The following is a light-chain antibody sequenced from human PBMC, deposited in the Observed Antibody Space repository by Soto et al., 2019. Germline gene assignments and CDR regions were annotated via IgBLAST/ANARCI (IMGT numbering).Light chain of an antibody. CDR2: GAS. J-gene: IGKJ4*01. V-gene: IGKV3-15*01. Sequence: EVVMTQSPATLSVSPGERATLSCRASESVSSNLAWYQQKPGQAPRLLLYGASTRATGIPARFSGSGSATEFTLTISSLQSEDFALFYCQQYNNWPLTFGGGTRVEIK. CDR1: ESVSSN. CDR3: QQYNNWPLT.